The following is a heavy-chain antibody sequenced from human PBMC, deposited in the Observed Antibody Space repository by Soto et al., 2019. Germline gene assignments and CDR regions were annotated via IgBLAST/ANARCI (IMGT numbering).Heavy chain of an antibody. CDR1: GYTFTSYG. CDR2: ISAYNGNT. Sequence: ASVKVSCKASGYTFTSYGVSWVRQAPGQGLEWMGWISAYNGNTNYAQKLQGRVTMTTDTSTSTAYMELRSLRSDDTAVYYCARELRADIVASYYFDYWGQGTLVTVYS. D-gene: IGHD5-12*01. J-gene: IGHJ4*02. V-gene: IGHV1-18*01. CDR3: ARELRADIVASYYFDY.